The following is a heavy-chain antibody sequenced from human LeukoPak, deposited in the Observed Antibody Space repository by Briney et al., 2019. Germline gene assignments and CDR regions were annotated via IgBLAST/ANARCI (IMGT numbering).Heavy chain of an antibody. CDR3: ARAPSGWNFDC. CDR1: GITVASSY. V-gene: IGHV3-66*01. Sequence: PGGSLRLSCAASGITVASSYMSWVRQAPGKGLEWVSAIYSGGATYYADSAKGRFTISRDNSKNTLYLQVNNLRVEDTAVYYCARAPSGWNFDCWGQGALVTVST. J-gene: IGHJ4*02. D-gene: IGHD6-19*01. CDR2: IYSGGAT.